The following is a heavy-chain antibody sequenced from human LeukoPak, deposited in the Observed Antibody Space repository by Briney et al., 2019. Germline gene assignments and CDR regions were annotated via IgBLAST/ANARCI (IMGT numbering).Heavy chain of an antibody. CDR3: ARDPSSVTLYFFDY. CDR1: GYTFRGNY. V-gene: IGHV1-2*02. D-gene: IGHD4-11*01. Sequence: ASVKVSCKASGYTFRGNYIHWLRQAPGQRLECMGWIDANNGDTKSAQKFQGRVTMSRDTSISTAYMDLSSLSPDDAAVYYCARDPSSVTLYFFDYWGQGTLVTVSS. J-gene: IGHJ4*02. CDR2: IDANNGDT.